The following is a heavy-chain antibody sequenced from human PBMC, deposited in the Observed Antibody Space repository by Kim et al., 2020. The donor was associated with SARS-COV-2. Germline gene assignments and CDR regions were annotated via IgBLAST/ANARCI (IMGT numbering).Heavy chain of an antibody. CDR1: GGSFSGYY. Sequence: SETLSLTCAVYGGSFSGYYWSWIRQPPGKGLEWIGEINHSGSTNYNPSLKSRVTISVDTSKNQFSLKLSSVTAADTAVYYCARTAKQAGSGSYYNGLRYYYYYYMDVWGKGTTVTVSS. V-gene: IGHV4-34*01. J-gene: IGHJ6*03. D-gene: IGHD3-10*01. CDR3: ARTAKQAGSGSYYNGLRYYYYYYMDV. CDR2: INHSGST.